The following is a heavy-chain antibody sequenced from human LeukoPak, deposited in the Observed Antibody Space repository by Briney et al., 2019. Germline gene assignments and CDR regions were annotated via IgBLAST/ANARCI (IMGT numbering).Heavy chain of an antibody. V-gene: IGHV3-11*04. D-gene: IGHD3-10*01. J-gene: IGHJ2*01. CDR1: GFTFSDYY. CDR2: ISSSVGTI. CDR3: ARAGDRWYFDL. Sequence: GGSLRLSCVASGFTFSDYYMSWVRQAPGKGLEWISYISSSVGTIYYADSVKGRFTISRDNAKNSLYLQMNSLRAEDTTVYYCARAGDRWYFDLWGRGTLVTVSS.